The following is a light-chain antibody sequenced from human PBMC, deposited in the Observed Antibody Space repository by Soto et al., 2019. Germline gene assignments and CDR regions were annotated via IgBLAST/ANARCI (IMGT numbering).Light chain of an antibody. Sequence: EIVLTQSPGTLSLSPGERATLSCRASQSVSSRYFAWYQQKPGQAPRLLVYGASSRATGIPDRFSGSGSGTDFILTISRLEPEDYAVYYCQQYSASPWTFGQGTDVE. V-gene: IGKV3-20*01. CDR1: QSVSSRY. CDR3: QQYSASPWT. J-gene: IGKJ1*01. CDR2: GAS.